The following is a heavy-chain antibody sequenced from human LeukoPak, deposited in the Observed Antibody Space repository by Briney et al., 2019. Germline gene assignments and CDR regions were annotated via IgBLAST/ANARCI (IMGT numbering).Heavy chain of an antibody. CDR2: ISYDGSNK. CDR1: GFTFSTYA. CDR3: ARAGSHSRPPGY. V-gene: IGHV3-30-3*01. D-gene: IGHD6-13*01. J-gene: IGHJ4*02. Sequence: GGSLRLSCAASGFTFSTYAMHWVRQAPGKGLEWVAVISYDGSNKYNADSVKGRFTISRDNSKNTLYLQMNSLRAEDTAVYYCARAGSHSRPPGYWGQGALVTVSS.